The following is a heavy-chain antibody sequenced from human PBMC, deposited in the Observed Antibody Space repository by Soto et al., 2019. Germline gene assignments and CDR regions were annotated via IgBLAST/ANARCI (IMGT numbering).Heavy chain of an antibody. CDR2: IKSKTDGGTT. D-gene: IGHD3-22*01. V-gene: IGHV3-15*07. J-gene: IGHJ4*01. CDR1: GFTFSNAW. CDR3: TTVPYITIVIVRLDY. Sequence: GGSLRLSCAASGFTFSNAWINWVRQVPGKGLEWVGRIKSKTDGGTTDLAAPVKGRIAISRDDSKKIVYLQINTLKTEDTALYSCTTVPYITIVIVRLDYWGHGTRVTVSS.